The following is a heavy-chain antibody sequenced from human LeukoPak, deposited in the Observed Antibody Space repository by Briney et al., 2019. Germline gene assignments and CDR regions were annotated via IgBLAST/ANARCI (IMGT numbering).Heavy chain of an antibody. J-gene: IGHJ4*02. CDR2: INWNGGST. Sequence: GGSLGLSCAASGFTFDDYAMNWVRQAPGKGLEWVSGINWNGGSTYYRDSVKGRFTISRDNARNSLYLQMNSLRAEDTALYYCARVKGSGYRNSIDYWGQGTLVTVSS. D-gene: IGHD3-3*01. CDR3: ARVKGSGYRNSIDY. CDR1: GFTFDDYA. V-gene: IGHV3-20*04.